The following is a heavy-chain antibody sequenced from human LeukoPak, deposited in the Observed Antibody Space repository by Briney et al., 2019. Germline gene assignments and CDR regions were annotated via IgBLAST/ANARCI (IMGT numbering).Heavy chain of an antibody. J-gene: IGHJ4*02. CDR1: GGPISSSSYY. CDR2: IYYSGST. D-gene: IGHD2-15*01. CDR3: ARHLFGYRYCSGGSCYYFDY. V-gene: IGHV4-39*01. Sequence: SETLSLTCTVSGGPISSSSYYWGWIRQPPGKGLEWIGSIYYSGSTYYNPSLKSRVTISVDTSKNQFSLKLSSVTAADTAVYYCARHLFGYRYCSGGSCYYFDYWGQGTLVTVSS.